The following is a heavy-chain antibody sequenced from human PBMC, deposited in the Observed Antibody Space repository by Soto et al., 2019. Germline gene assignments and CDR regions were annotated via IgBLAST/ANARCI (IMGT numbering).Heavy chain of an antibody. D-gene: IGHD3-22*01. J-gene: IGHJ4*02. Sequence: SETLSLTCTVSGGSISSSSYYWGWIRQPPGKGLEWIGSIYYSGSTYYNPSLKSRVTISVDTSKNQFSLKLSSVTAADTAVYYCARMYYYDSSGNEFDYWGQGTLVTVSS. CDR2: IYYSGST. CDR1: GGSISSSSYY. V-gene: IGHV4-39*01. CDR3: ARMYYYDSSGNEFDY.